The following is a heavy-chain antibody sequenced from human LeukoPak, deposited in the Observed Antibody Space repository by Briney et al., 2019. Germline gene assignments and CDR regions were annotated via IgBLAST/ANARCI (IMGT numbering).Heavy chain of an antibody. CDR3: ARVRSRYSYHDY. V-gene: IGHV3-74*01. CDR1: GFTFSSYW. CDR2: INSDGSST. D-gene: IGHD5-18*01. Sequence: GGSLRLSCAASGFTFSSYWMHWVRQAPGKGLVWVSRINSDGSSTSYADSVKGRFTLSRDNAKNTLYLRMNSLRAEDTAVYYCARVRSRYSYHDYWGQGTLVTVSS. J-gene: IGHJ4*02.